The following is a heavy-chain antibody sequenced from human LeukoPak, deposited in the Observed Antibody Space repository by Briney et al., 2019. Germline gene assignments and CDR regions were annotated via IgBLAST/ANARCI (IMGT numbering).Heavy chain of an antibody. CDR3: ARERSWYFDY. Sequence: PGGSLRLSCAASGFTFSSYSMNWVRQAPGKGLEGVSYISSSSNTLYYADSVKGRFTISRDNAKSSLYLQVNSLRDEDTAVYYCARERSWYFDYWGQGTLVTVSS. J-gene: IGHJ4*02. V-gene: IGHV3-48*02. D-gene: IGHD1-26*01. CDR1: GFTFSSYS. CDR2: ISSSSNTL.